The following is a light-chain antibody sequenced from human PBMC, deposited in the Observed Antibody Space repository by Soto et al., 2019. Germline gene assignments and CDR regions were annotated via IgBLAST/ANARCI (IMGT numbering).Light chain of an antibody. CDR2: DDT. CDR3: NSFTSTTSTTPYV. Sequence: QSVLTQPASVSGSPGQSITISCTGTSSDVGAYNYVSWYQQYPGKAPKLMIYDDTNRPSGVSDRFSGSKSGNTASLTISGLQAEDEADYYCNSFTSTTSTTPYVFGTGTKLTVL. J-gene: IGLJ1*01. CDR1: SSDVGAYNY. V-gene: IGLV2-14*01.